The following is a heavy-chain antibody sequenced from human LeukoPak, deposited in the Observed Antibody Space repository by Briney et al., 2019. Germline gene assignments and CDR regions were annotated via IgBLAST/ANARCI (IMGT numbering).Heavy chain of an antibody. CDR1: GFTFSSYD. CDR3: SKDLPHTRAWALKY. V-gene: IGHV3-13*01. CDR2: IGTAGDT. J-gene: IGHJ4*02. D-gene: IGHD2-2*01. Sequence: GGSLRLSCAASGFTFSSYDMHWVRQATGKGLEWVSAIGTAGDTYYPGSVKGRFTISRENAKNSSYLQMNSLRTDDTAVYYCSKDLPHTRAWALKYWGQGALVTVSS.